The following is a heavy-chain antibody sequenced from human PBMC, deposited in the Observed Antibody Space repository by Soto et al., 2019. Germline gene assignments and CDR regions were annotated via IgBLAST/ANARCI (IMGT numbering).Heavy chain of an antibody. J-gene: IGHJ6*02. CDR2: INHSGST. CDR3: ARGGLIWFGNYYYGIDV. Sequence: SETLSLTCAVYGGSFSGYYWSWIRQPPGKGLEWIGEINHSGSTNYNPSLKSRVTISVDTSKNQFSLKLSSVTAADTAVYYCARGGLIWFGNYYYGIDVWGQGTTVTVSS. CDR1: GGSFSGYY. V-gene: IGHV4-34*01. D-gene: IGHD3-10*01.